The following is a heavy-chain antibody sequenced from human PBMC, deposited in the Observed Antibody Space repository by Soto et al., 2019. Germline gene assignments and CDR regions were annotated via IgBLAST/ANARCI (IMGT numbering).Heavy chain of an antibody. CDR2: IIPIFGTA. V-gene: IGHV1-69*01. Sequence: QVQLVQSGAAVKKPGSSVKVSCKASGGTFSSYAISWVRQAPGQGLEWMGGIIPIFGTANYAQKFQGRVTITADESTSTDYMELRSVRSEDTAVYYCAVLWFGGSHWFDPWGQGTRVTGSS. J-gene: IGHJ5*02. D-gene: IGHD3-10*01. CDR3: AVLWFGGSHWFDP. CDR1: GGTFSSYA.